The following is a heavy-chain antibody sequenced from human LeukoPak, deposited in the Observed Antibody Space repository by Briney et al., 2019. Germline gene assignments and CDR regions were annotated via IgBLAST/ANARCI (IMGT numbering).Heavy chain of an antibody. D-gene: IGHD3-22*01. CDR2: INIDGSRA. CDR1: GFTFSIYW. Sequence: GGSLRLSCAPSGFTFSIYWMHWVRQAPGKGLVWVSRINIDGSRASYADSVKGRFTISRDNTKNTLYLQMNSLRAEDTAVYYCARELTYYDSSGYHSRGLDYWGQGTLVTVSS. V-gene: IGHV3-74*01. CDR3: ARELTYYDSSGYHSRGLDY. J-gene: IGHJ4*02.